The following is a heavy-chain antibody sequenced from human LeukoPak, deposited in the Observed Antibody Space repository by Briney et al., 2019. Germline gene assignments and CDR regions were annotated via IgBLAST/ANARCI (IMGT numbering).Heavy chain of an antibody. J-gene: IGHJ4*02. CDR1: GGPNTSGNL. CDR2: IYHSGSA. Sequence: SETLSLICAVSGGPNTSGNLWGWVRQPPGKGLEWIGEIYHSGSANYNASLKSRVTISVDKSKNHFSMKLRSVTVADTAVYYCARKDASVSIDYFDYWGQPSQVAVCS. D-gene: IGHD2-21*01. V-gene: IGHV4-4*02. CDR3: ARKDASVSIDYFDY.